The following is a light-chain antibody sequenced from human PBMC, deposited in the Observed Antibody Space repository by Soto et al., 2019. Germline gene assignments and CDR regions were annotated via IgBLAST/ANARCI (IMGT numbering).Light chain of an antibody. V-gene: IGKV1D-12*01. CDR3: QQANSVPRIT. Sequence: DIQMTQSPSSVSASVGDRVTISCRASQNINTYLAWYQQKPGTAPRLLLYGASNLQSGVPSRFSGGGSGTDCTLTISSLQPEDSATYYCQQANSVPRITFGQGTRLEIK. CDR1: QNINTY. J-gene: IGKJ5*01. CDR2: GAS.